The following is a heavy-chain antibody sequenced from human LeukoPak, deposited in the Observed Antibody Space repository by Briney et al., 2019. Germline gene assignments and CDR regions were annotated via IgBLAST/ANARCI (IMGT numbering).Heavy chain of an antibody. CDR3: ARKSMVRGVIHAFDI. CDR1: GYTFTSYD. J-gene: IGHJ3*02. D-gene: IGHD3-10*01. Sequence: GASVKVSCKASGYTFTSYDINWVRQATGQGLEWMGWMNPNSGNTGYAQKFQGRVTITADESTSTAYMELSSLRSEDTAVYYCARKSMVRGVIHAFDIWGQGTMVTVSS. V-gene: IGHV1-8*01. CDR2: MNPNSGNT.